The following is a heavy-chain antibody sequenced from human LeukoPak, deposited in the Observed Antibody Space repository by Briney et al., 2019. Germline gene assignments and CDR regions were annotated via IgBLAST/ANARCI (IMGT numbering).Heavy chain of an antibody. CDR1: GFTFSSYA. Sequence: GGSLRLSCAASGFTFSSYAMSWVRQAPGKGLDWLSTIGGGGENTYYADSVRGRFTISRDNSKNTVYLQMKSLRAEDTAVYFCAKVLTGSQDYWGQGTLVTVSS. J-gene: IGHJ4*02. V-gene: IGHV3-23*01. CDR2: IGGGGENT. D-gene: IGHD7-27*01. CDR3: AKVLTGSQDY.